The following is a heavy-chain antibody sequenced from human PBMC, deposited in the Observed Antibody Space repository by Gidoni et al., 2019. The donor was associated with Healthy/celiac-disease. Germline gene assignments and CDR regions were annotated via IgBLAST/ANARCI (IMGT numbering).Heavy chain of an antibody. D-gene: IGHD2-21*02. Sequence: EVQLLESGGGFVQPGGSLRLSCAASGSTFSGYAMSWVRQGPGKGLEWVSAISGGGDRTYYADSVKGRFTISRDNSKNTLYLQMNSLRAEDTAVYYCTKYNAMVVTAIIYYGLDVWGQGTTVTVSS. CDR2: ISGGGDRT. V-gene: IGHV3-23*01. CDR3: TKYNAMVVTAIIYYGLDV. J-gene: IGHJ6*02. CDR1: GSTFSGYA.